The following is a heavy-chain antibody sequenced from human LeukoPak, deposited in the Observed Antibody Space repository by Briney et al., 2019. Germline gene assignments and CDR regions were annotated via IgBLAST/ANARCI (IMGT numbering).Heavy chain of an antibody. Sequence: SGPTLVKPTQTLTLTCTFSGFSLSTSGVGVGWIRQPPGKALEWLALAYWDDDKRYSPSLKSRLTITKDTSKNQVVLTMTNMDPVDTATYYCAHRRGYDVLTGSFDYWGQGTLVTVSS. D-gene: IGHD3-9*01. CDR1: GFSLSTSGVG. J-gene: IGHJ4*02. V-gene: IGHV2-5*02. CDR3: AHRRGYDVLTGSFDY. CDR2: AYWDDDK.